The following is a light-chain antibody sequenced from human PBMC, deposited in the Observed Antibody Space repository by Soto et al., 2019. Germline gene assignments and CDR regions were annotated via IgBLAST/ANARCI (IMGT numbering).Light chain of an antibody. J-gene: IGKJ2*01. CDR2: GAS. CDR1: QSVSSSY. Sequence: EIVLTQSPGTLSLSPGERATLSCRASQSVSSSYLAWYQQKPGQAPRLLIYGASSRAAGMPDRFSGSGSWTGFNFTISRLEPEDFAVFYCQQYGSSPRTFGQGTKLEIK. V-gene: IGKV3-20*01. CDR3: QQYGSSPRT.